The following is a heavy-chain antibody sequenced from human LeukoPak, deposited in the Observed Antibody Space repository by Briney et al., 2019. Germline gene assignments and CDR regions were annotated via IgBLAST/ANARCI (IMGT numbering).Heavy chain of an antibody. Sequence: GASVKVSCKASGYTFTNFGISWVRQAPGQGLERMGWISGYNGNTNYAQKLQGRVTMTTDTSTSTAYMDLRSLRSDDTAVYYCARRYCSSTSCYSFDVWGQGTMVTVSS. J-gene: IGHJ3*01. CDR1: GYTFTNFG. D-gene: IGHD2-2*02. V-gene: IGHV1-18*01. CDR3: ARRYCSSTSCYSFDV. CDR2: ISGYNGNT.